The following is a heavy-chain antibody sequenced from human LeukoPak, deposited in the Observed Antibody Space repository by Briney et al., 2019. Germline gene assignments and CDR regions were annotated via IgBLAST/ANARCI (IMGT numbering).Heavy chain of an antibody. V-gene: IGHV3-30*18. Sequence: PGRSLRLSCAASGFTFSSYGMHWVRQAPGKGLEWVAVISYDGSNKYYADSVKGRFTISRDNSKNTLYLQMNSLRAEDTAVYYCAKDRARSDYYGSGSSYYYGMDVWGQGTTVTVSS. CDR1: GFTFSSYG. CDR2: ISYDGSNK. J-gene: IGHJ6*02. D-gene: IGHD3-10*01. CDR3: AKDRARSDYYGSGSSYYYGMDV.